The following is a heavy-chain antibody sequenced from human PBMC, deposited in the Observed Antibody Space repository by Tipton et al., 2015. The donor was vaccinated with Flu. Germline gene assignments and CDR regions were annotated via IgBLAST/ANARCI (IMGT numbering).Heavy chain of an antibody. Sequence: SLRLSCAASGFTFSSYGMHWVRQAPGKGLEWVAVIWDDGSNKYYADSVKGRFTISRDNSKNTLYLQMNSLRAEDTAVYYCAIPQWELDAFDIWGQGTMVTVSS. V-gene: IGHV3-33*01. CDR2: IWDDGSNK. J-gene: IGHJ3*02. CDR1: GFTFSSYG. CDR3: AIPQWELDAFDI. D-gene: IGHD1-26*01.